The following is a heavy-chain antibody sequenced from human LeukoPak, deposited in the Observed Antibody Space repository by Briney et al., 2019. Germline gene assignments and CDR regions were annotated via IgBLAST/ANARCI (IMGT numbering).Heavy chain of an antibody. Sequence: ASVKVSCKASGYTFTSYGISWVRQAPGQGLEWMGWVSAYNGNTNYAQKLQGRVTMTTDTSTSTAYMELRSLRSDDTAVYYCARVDTAMDPFDYWGRGTLVTVSS. CDR3: ARVDTAMDPFDY. CDR2: VSAYNGNT. J-gene: IGHJ4*02. CDR1: GYTFTSYG. D-gene: IGHD5-18*01. V-gene: IGHV1-18*01.